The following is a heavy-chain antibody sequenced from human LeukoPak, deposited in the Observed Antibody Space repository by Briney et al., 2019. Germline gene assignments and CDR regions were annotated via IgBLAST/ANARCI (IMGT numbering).Heavy chain of an antibody. Sequence: ASVKVSCKASGYTFTAYYMHWVRQAPGQGLEWMGWINPNSGGTNYAQKFQGRVTMTRDTSISTAYMELSRLRSDDMAVYYCARSYYDILTGVINWFDPWGQGTLVTVSS. V-gene: IGHV1-2*02. CDR1: GYTFTAYY. CDR2: INPNSGGT. D-gene: IGHD3-9*01. J-gene: IGHJ5*02. CDR3: ARSYYDILTGVINWFDP.